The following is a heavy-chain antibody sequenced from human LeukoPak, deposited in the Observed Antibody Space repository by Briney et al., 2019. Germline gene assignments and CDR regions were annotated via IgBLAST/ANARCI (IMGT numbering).Heavy chain of an antibody. D-gene: IGHD5-18*01. CDR2: ISWDGGSA. J-gene: IGHJ4*02. CDR1: GFTFDDYT. Sequence: PGGSLRLSCAASGFTFDDYTRHWVRQARGKGLEWVSLISWDGGSAYYADSMKGRFTISRDNSKNSLYLQMNSLRTEDTALYYCARDTAMALDYWGQGTLVTVSS. V-gene: IGHV3-43*01. CDR3: ARDTAMALDY.